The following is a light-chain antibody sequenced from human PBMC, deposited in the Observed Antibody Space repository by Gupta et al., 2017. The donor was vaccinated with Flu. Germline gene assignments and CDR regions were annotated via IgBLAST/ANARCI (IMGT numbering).Light chain of an antibody. CDR2: DAT. Sequence: ETKLTQSPAFMSAVPGDKVSISCKASHDIDDDMNWYQRRPGEAAILIVQDATGLAPGVSPRFSGSGYGTDFTLTINDITSDDGAYYFCRQHDTFPWTFGQGTKVEIK. CDR1: HDIDDD. V-gene: IGKV5-2*01. CDR3: RQHDTFPWT. J-gene: IGKJ1*01.